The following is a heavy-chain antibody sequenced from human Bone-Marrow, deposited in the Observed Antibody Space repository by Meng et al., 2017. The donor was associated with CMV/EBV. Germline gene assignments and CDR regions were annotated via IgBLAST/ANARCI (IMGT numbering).Heavy chain of an antibody. CDR3: ARDYCYYDFCFNWFDP. J-gene: IGHJ5*02. CDR1: GFTFTSSA. CDR2: IVVGSGNT. D-gene: IGHD3-3*01. V-gene: IGHV1-58*01. Sequence: SVKVSCKASGFTFTSSAVQWVRQARGQRLEWIGWIVVGSGNTNYAQKFQERVTITRDMSTSTAYMELSSLRSEDTAVYYCARDYCYYDFCFNWFDPWGQGTLVTFSS.